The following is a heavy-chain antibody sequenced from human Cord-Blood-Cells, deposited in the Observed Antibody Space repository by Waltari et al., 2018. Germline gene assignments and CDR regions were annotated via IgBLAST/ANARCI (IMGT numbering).Heavy chain of an antibody. D-gene: IGHD6-19*01. Sequence: EVQLVQSGAEVKKPGESLKISCKGSGYSFTSYWIGWVRQMTGKGLEWMGIIYPGDSDTRYSPSFQGQVTISADKSISTAYLQWSSLKASDTAMYYCARHHEAAVAGTTWFDPWGQGTLVTVSS. CDR1: GYSFTSYW. V-gene: IGHV5-51*01. CDR2: IYPGDSDT. J-gene: IGHJ5*02. CDR3: ARHHEAAVAGTTWFDP.